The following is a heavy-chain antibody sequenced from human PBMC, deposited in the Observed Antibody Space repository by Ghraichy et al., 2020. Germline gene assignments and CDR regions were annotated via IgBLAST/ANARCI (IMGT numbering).Heavy chain of an antibody. D-gene: IGHD3-3*01. CDR1: GGTFSSYA. Sequence: SVKVSCKASGGTFSSYAISWVRQAPVQGLEWMGGIIPIFGTANYAQKFQGRVTITADESTSTAYMELSSLRSEDTAVYYCASLRGRDFWSGPQSSYYYMDVWGKGTTVTVSS. V-gene: IGHV1-69*13. CDR2: IIPIFGTA. CDR3: ASLRGRDFWSGPQSSYYYMDV. J-gene: IGHJ6*03.